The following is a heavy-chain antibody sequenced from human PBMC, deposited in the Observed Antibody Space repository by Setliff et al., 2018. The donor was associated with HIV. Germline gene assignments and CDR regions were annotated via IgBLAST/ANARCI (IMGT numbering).Heavy chain of an antibody. CDR2: IYTSGST. CDR1: GGSFSGHY. V-gene: IGHV4-4*08. D-gene: IGHD6-6*01. CDR3: ARDRIAAVWAFDI. J-gene: IGHJ3*02. Sequence: PSETLSLTCAVYGGSFSGHYWSWIRQAPGKGLEWIGHIYTSGSTNYNPSLKSRVTISVDTSKNQFSLKLSSVTAADTAVYYCARDRIAAVWAFDIWGQGTMVTVSS.